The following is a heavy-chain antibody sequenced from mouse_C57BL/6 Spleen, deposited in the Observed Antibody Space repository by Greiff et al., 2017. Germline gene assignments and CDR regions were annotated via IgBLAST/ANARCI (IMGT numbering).Heavy chain of an antibody. D-gene: IGHD2-4*01. V-gene: IGHV1-66*01. CDR1: GYSFTSYY. J-gene: IGHJ1*03. CDR2: IYPGSGNT. Sequence: QVQLQQSGPELVKPGASVKISCKASGYSFTSYYIHWVKQRPGQGLEWIGWIYPGSGNTTYNEKFKGKATLTADTSSSTAYMQLSSLTSEDSAVYYCAREGNDYDAWYFDVWGTGTTVTVSS. CDR3: AREGNDYDAWYFDV.